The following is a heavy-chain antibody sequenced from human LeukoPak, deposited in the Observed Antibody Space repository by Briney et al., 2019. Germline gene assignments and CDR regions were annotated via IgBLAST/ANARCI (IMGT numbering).Heavy chain of an antibody. D-gene: IGHD3-22*01. CDR1: GGSFSGYY. V-gene: IGHV4-34*01. CDR2: IYHSGST. J-gene: IGHJ6*03. Sequence: PSETLSLTCAVYGGSFSGYYWSWIRQPPGKGLEWIGSIYHSGSTYYNPSLKSRVTISVDTSKNQFSLKLSSVTAADTAVYYCARCDSSGYYYGYYYMDVWGKGTTVTVSS. CDR3: ARCDSSGYYYGYYYMDV.